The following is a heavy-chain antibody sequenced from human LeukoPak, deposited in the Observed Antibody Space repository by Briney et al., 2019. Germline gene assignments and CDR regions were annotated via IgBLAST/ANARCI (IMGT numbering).Heavy chain of an antibody. CDR1: GFTFTSHA. CDR2: MCGPTGRT. D-gene: IGHD2-21*01. V-gene: IGHV3-23*01. CDR3: ARVACGTECYYRLDV. Sequence: GGSLTLSSATSGFTFTSHAMIWVPQAPGKGLEGVSGMCGPTGRTVYGSSVKGRVTVSRDNSRDTLYLQMNSLRAEDAAVYFCARVACGTECYYRLDVWGQGTTVTVYS. J-gene: IGHJ6*02.